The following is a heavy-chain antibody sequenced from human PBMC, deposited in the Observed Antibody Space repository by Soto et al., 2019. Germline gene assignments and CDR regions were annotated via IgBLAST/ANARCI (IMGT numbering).Heavy chain of an antibody. D-gene: IGHD2-2*01. J-gene: IGHJ6*02. Sequence: LSLTCTVSGGSISSGGYYWSWIRQHPGKGLEWIGYIYYSGSTYYNPSLKSRVTISVDTSKNQFSLKLSSVTAADTAVYYCARDGRVVVPAARPFYGMDVWGQGTTVTVSS. V-gene: IGHV4-31*03. CDR2: IYYSGST. CDR3: ARDGRVVVPAARPFYGMDV. CDR1: GGSISSGGYY.